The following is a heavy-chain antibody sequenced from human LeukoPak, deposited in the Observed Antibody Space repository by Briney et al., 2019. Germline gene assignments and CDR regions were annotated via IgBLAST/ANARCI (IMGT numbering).Heavy chain of an antibody. D-gene: IGHD5-18*01. CDR3: ARSVDTAMAFDY. V-gene: IGHV4-39*01. CDR2: IYYSGST. Sequence: PSETLSLTCTVSGGSISTSSYDWGWIRQPPGKGLEWIGSIYYSGSTYYNPSLKSRVTISVDTSKNQFSLKLSSVTAADTAVYYCARSVDTAMAFDYWGQGTLVTVSS. J-gene: IGHJ4*02. CDR1: GGSISTSSYD.